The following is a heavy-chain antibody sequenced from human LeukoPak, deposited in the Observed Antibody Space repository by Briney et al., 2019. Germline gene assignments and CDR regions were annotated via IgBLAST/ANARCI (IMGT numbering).Heavy chain of an antibody. D-gene: IGHD3-9*01. V-gene: IGHV3-20*04. CDR1: GFTFDDYG. J-gene: IGHJ4*02. CDR2: INWNGGST. Sequence: GGSLRLSCAASGFTFDDYGMSWVRQAPGKGLEWVSGINWNGGSTGYADSVKGRFTISRDNAKNSLYLQMNSLRAEDTALYYCARGTGSLRYFDWLLYLDYWGQGTLVTVSS. CDR3: ARGTGSLRYFDWLLYLDY.